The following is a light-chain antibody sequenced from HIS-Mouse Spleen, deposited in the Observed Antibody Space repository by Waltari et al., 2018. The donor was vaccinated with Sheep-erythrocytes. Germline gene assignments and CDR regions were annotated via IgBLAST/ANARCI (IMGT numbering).Light chain of an antibody. V-gene: IGLV2-23*01. Sequence: QSALTQPASVSGSPGQSITISCPGTSSDVGSYNLVSWYQQHPGTAPKLMIYEGSKRPSGVSNRFSGSKSGNTASLTISGLQAEDEADYYCCSYAGSSTWVFGGGTKLTVL. CDR3: CSYAGSSTWV. CDR1: SSDVGSYNL. J-gene: IGLJ3*02. CDR2: EGS.